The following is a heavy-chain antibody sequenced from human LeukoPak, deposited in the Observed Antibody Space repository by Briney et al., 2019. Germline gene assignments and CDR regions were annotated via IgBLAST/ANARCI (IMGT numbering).Heavy chain of an antibody. V-gene: IGHV3-74*01. CDR3: AMIREG. CDR2: INSDGRTT. CDR1: GFTFSNNW. Sequence: GGSLRLSCAASGFTFSNNWMHWVRQAPGKGLVWVSRINSDGRTTTYADSVKGRFTISRDDAKNTLYLQMNSLRAEDTAVYYCAMIREGWGQGTLVTVSS. D-gene: IGHD3-22*01. J-gene: IGHJ4*02.